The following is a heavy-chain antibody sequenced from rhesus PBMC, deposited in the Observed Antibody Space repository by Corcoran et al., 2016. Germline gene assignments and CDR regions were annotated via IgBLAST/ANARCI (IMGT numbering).Heavy chain of an antibody. CDR2: INGNSGST. D-gene: IGHD6-25*01. V-gene: IGHV4-80*01. Sequence: QVQLQESGPGLVKPSETLSRTCAVSGAPISSYWWSWIRQPPGKGLEWIGEINGNSGSTYYNPSLKSRVTISKDASKNQFSLKLSSVTAADTAVYYCARDTYVAAAGPPGDGDYWGQGVLVTVSS. CDR3: ARDTYVAAAGPPGDGDY. CDR1: GAPISSYW. J-gene: IGHJ4*01.